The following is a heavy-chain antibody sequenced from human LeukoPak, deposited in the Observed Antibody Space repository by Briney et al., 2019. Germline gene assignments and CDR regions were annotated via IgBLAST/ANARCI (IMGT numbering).Heavy chain of an antibody. V-gene: IGHV3-48*04. D-gene: IGHD3-16*01. Sequence: GGSLRLSCASSEFRLSNHDMNWVRQAPGKGPEWISYISSTSRVIYYADSVKGRFSISRDNAKSSLDLQMNSLRAEDTAVYYCARAMSTFGGVRNYFDFWGPGTLVTVSS. J-gene: IGHJ4*02. CDR3: ARAMSTFGGVRNYFDF. CDR1: EFRLSNHD. CDR2: ISSTSRVI.